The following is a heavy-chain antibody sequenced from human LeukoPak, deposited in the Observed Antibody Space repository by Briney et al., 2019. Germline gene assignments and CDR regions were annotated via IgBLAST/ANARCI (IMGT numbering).Heavy chain of an antibody. CDR3: ARDEHNYYDSSGYDY. CDR1: GGSISSSSYY. CDR2: VYYSGST. D-gene: IGHD3-22*01. V-gene: IGHV4-61*01. J-gene: IGHJ4*02. Sequence: PSETLSLTCTVSGGSISSSSYYWGWIRQPPGKGLEWIGYVYYSGSTDYNPSLKSRVTISVDTSKNQFSLKARSVTAADTAVYYCARDEHNYYDSSGYDYWGQGILVTVSS.